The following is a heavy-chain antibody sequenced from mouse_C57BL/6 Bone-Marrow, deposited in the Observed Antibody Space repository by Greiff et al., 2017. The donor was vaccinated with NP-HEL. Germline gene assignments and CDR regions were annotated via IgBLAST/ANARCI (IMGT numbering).Heavy chain of an antibody. CDR2: IDPSDSYT. CDR3: ARENYDGSSYGYFDV. J-gene: IGHJ1*03. D-gene: IGHD1-1*01. V-gene: IGHV1-69*01. Sequence: VKLQESGAELVMPGASVKLSCKASGYTFTSYWMHWVKQRPGQGLEWIGEIDPSDSYTNYTQKFKGKSTLTVDKSSSTAYMQLSSLTSEDSAVYYCARENYDGSSYGYFDVGGTGTAVTVSA. CDR1: GYTFTSYW.